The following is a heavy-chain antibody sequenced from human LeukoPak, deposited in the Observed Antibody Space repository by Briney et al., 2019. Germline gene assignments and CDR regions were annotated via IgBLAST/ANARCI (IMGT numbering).Heavy chain of an antibody. Sequence: GGSLRLSCAASGFTFSKNAMSWVRQAPGKGLEWVSAMSGSGDSSYYADSVKGRFTISRDNSKNTLYLQMNSLRAEDTAVYYCAKEVSGWYYYYGMDVWGQGTTVTVSS. CDR1: GFTFSKNA. CDR2: MSGSGDSS. J-gene: IGHJ6*02. D-gene: IGHD6-19*01. CDR3: AKEVSGWYYYYGMDV. V-gene: IGHV3-23*01.